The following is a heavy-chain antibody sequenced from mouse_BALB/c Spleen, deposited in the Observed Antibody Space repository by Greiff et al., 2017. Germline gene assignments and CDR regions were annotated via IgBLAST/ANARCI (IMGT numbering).Heavy chain of an antibody. CDR1: GYSFTSYW. CDR3: ARLGDGYYGAMDY. CDR2: IDPSDSET. D-gene: IGHD2-3*01. V-gene: IGHV1S126*01. J-gene: IGHJ4*01. Sequence: QVQLKQSGPQLVRPGASVKISCKASGYSFTSYWMHWVKQRPGQGLEWIGMIDPSDSETRLNQKFKDKATLTVDKSSSTAYMQLSSPTSEDSAVYYCARLGDGYYGAMDYWGQGTSVTVSS.